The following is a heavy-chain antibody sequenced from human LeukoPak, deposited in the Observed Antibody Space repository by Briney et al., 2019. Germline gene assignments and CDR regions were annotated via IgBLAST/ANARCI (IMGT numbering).Heavy chain of an antibody. V-gene: IGHV3-74*01. Sequence: GGSLRLSCEASGFTFSQYWMHWVRQAPGKGLVWVSCIDPDGSSTNYADSVKGRFTISRDNAKNTLYLQLNSLRAEDTAVYYCAREDYSNYAPYFDYWGQGTLVTVSS. CDR2: IDPDGSST. CDR1: GFTFSQYW. CDR3: AREDYSNYAPYFDY. J-gene: IGHJ4*02. D-gene: IGHD4-11*01.